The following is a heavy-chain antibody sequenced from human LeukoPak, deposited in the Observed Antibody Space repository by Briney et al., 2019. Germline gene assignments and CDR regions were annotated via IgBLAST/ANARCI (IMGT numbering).Heavy chain of an antibody. CDR2: ITGSSDTT. V-gene: IGHV3-23*01. CDR1: AFNVSTYA. D-gene: IGHD3-16*01. Sequence: GGSLRLSCAASAFNVSTYAMSWVRQAPGKGLEWVSSITGSSDTTYHPDSVKSRFTISRDNSKNTLYLQMNSLRVEDTAVYYCAKAPRFGDHATEYYYYYMHVWGKGTTVTVSS. J-gene: IGHJ6*03. CDR3: AKAPRFGDHATEYYYYYMHV.